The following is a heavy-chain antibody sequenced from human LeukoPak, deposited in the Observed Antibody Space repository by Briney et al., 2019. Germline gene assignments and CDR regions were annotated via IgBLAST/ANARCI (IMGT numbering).Heavy chain of an antibody. CDR3: ARGTYYYDSSGYYSCAFDI. CDR2: ISWNSGSI. J-gene: IGHJ3*02. D-gene: IGHD3-22*01. Sequence: PGGSLRLSCAASGFTFDDYAMHWVRQAPGKGLEWVSGISWNSGSIGYADSVKGRFTISRDNAKNSLYLQMNSLRAEDTALYYCARGTYYYDSSGYYSCAFDIWGQGTMVTVSS. CDR1: GFTFDDYA. V-gene: IGHV3-9*01.